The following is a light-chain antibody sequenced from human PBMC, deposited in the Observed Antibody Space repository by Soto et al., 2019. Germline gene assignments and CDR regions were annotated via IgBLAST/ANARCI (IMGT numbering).Light chain of an antibody. V-gene: IGLV2-14*03. CDR2: AVH. CDR1: TSDIGGYEY. J-gene: IGLJ1*01. Sequence: QSALTQPASVSGSPGQSITISCTGSTSDIGGYEYVSWYQQYQGKAPRLIIYAVHSRPSGVSNRFSGSKSGNTASLTISGLQAEDEADYHCSSYTPSSTYVFGTGTKLTVL. CDR3: SSYTPSSTYV.